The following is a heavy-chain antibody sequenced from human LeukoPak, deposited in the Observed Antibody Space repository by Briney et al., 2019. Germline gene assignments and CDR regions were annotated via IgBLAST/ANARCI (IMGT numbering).Heavy chain of an antibody. V-gene: IGHV1-46*01. CDR1: GYTFTSYY. J-gene: IGHJ4*02. CDR3: ASERGDYYDSSGYILDY. D-gene: IGHD3-22*01. CDR2: INPSGGST. Sequence: GASVKVSCKASGYTFTSYYMHWVRQAPGQGLEWMGIINPSGGSTSYAQKFQGRVTMTRDTSTSTVYMELSSLRSEDTAVYYCASERGDYYDSSGYILDYWGQGTLVTVSS.